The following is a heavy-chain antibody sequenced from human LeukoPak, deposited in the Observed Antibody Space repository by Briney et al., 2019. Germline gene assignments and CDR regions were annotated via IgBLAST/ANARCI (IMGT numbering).Heavy chain of an antibody. CDR3: AKDGRYCSGGSCYLGLLDYYYGMDV. CDR2: ISGRDGST. D-gene: IGHD2-15*01. V-gene: IGHV3-23*01. CDR1: GFTFSSYA. Sequence: PGGSLTLSCAASGFTFSSYAMSWVRQAPRKGQDRVSAISGRDGSTYYADSVKGRFTISRDNSKNTLYLQMNSLRAEDTAVYYCAKDGRYCSGGSCYLGLLDYYYGMDVWGQGTTVTVSS. J-gene: IGHJ6*02.